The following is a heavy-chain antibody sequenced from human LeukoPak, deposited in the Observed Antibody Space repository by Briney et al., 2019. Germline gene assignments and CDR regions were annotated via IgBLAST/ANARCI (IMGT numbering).Heavy chain of an antibody. V-gene: IGHV3-30*18. CDR1: GFTFSSYG. D-gene: IGHD5-18*01. J-gene: IGHJ4*02. CDR2: ISYDGSNK. CDR3: AKGRRGYSYGRFDH. Sequence: GGSLRLSCAASGFTFSSYGMHWVRQAPGKGLEWVAVISYDGSNKYYADSVKGRFTISRDNSKNTLYLQMNSLRAEDTAVYYCAKGRRGYSYGRFDHWGQGTLVTVSS.